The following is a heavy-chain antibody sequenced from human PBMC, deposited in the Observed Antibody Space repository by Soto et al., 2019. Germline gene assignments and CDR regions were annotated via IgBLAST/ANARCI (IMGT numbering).Heavy chain of an antibody. Sequence: SDTLSLTCTVSGGSISSYYWSWIRQPPGKGLEWIGYIYYSGSTNYNPSLKRRVTISVDTSKNQFSLKLSAVTAADTAVYYCARGPKGDYGFDYCGQGTLVTVSS. CDR1: GGSISSYY. CDR3: ARGPKGDYGFDY. CDR2: IYYSGST. D-gene: IGHD4-17*01. V-gene: IGHV4-59*01. J-gene: IGHJ4*02.